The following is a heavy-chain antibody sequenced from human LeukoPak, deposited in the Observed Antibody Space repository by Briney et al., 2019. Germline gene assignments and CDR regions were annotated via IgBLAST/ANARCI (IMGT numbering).Heavy chain of an antibody. Sequence: PSETLSLTCTVSGGSISSYYWSWIRQPPGKGLEWIGYIYYSGSTNYNPSPKSRVTISVDTSKNQFSLKLSSVTAADTAVYYCARPVMPYYYDSSGYPPGAFDIWGQGTMVTVSS. D-gene: IGHD3-22*01. CDR2: IYYSGST. CDR3: ARPVMPYYYDSSGYPPGAFDI. CDR1: GGSISSYY. V-gene: IGHV4-59*08. J-gene: IGHJ3*02.